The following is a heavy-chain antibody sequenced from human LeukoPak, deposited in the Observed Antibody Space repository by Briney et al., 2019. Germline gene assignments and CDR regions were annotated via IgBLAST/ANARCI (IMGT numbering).Heavy chain of an antibody. CDR1: GGSIGSYY. D-gene: IGHD6-6*01. CDR3: ASFSHIAAREY. J-gene: IGHJ4*02. CDR2: IYYSGST. Sequence: SETLSLTCTVSGGSIGSYYWSWIRQPPGKGLEWIGYIYYSGSTNYNPSLKSRVTISVDTSKNQFSLKLSSVTAADTAVYYCASFSHIAAREYWGQGTLVTVSS. V-gene: IGHV4-59*01.